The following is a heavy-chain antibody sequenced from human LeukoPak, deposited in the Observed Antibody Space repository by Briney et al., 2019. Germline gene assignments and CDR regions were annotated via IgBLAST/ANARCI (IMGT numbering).Heavy chain of an antibody. D-gene: IGHD3-3*01. CDR3: ARATYYDSWSGYDPHWYFDL. J-gene: IGHJ2*01. Sequence: GGSLRLTCAASGFTFSSYSMNWVRQAPGKGLEWVSYISSSSSTIYYADSVKGRFTISRDNAKNSLYLQMNSLRAEDTAVYYCARATYYDSWSGYDPHWYFDLWGRGTLVTVSS. CDR2: ISSSSSTI. V-gene: IGHV3-48*01. CDR1: GFTFSSYS.